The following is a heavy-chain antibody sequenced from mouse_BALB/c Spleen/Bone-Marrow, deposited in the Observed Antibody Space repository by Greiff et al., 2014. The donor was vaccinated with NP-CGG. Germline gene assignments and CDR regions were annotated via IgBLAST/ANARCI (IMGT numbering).Heavy chain of an antibody. CDR3: ASYYRYDRRFAY. CDR1: GFNIKDTY. CDR2: IDPANDNT. J-gene: IGHJ3*01. Sequence: VQLKESGAELVKPGASVKLSCTASGFNIKDTYMHWVKQRPEQGLEWTGRIDPANDNTKYDPKFQGKATITADTSSNTAYLQLSSLTSEDTAVYYCASYYRYDRRFAYWGQGTLVTVSA. D-gene: IGHD2-14*01. V-gene: IGHV14-3*02.